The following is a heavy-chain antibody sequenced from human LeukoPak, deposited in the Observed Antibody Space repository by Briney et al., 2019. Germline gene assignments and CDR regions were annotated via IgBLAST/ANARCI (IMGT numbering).Heavy chain of an antibody. J-gene: IGHJ4*02. Sequence: PSETLSLTCTVSGGSITSYYWSWIRQPAGKGLEWIGHISTSGNTNYNPSLKSRVTMSIDTSKNQFSLKLNSVTAADTAVYYCASEATIVGATMIWGQGTLVIVSS. V-gene: IGHV4-4*07. CDR1: GGSITSYY. CDR2: ISTSGNT. D-gene: IGHD1-26*01. CDR3: ASEATIVGATMI.